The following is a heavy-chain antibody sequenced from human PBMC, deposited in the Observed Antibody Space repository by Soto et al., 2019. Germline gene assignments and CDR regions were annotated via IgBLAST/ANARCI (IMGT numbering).Heavy chain of an antibody. CDR2: ICTAGDT. V-gene: IGHV3-13*01. CDR3: ARAGYYDSSGYYYVRDGMYX. J-gene: IGHJ6*02. D-gene: IGHD3-22*01. CDR1: GFTFSSYD. Sequence: GGSLRLSCAASGFTFSSYDMHWVRQATGKGLEWVGSICTAGDTYYPGSVKGLFTISRENAKNSLYLQINSLRAGDTAVYYCARAGYYDSSGYYYVRDGMYXWGQGTTVTVS.